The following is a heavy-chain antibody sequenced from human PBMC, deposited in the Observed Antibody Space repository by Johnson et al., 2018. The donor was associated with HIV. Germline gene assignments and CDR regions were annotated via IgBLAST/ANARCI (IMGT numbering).Heavy chain of an antibody. CDR1: GFTVSSNF. CDR2: IYSGGRT. Sequence: VQLVESGGGLIQPGGSLRLSCAASGFTVSSNFMSWVRQAPGKGLEWVSGIYSGGRTYYADSVKGRFTISRDNSKNTAYLEMNSLKIEDTAVYYCARRTLGGYCPNGICPINAFDVWGQGTMVTVAS. J-gene: IGHJ3*01. D-gene: IGHD2-8*01. CDR3: ARRTLGGYCPNGICPINAFDV. V-gene: IGHV3-53*01.